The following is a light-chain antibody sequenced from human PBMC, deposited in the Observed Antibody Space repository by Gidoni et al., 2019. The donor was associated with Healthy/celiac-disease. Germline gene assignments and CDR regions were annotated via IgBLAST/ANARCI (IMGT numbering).Light chain of an antibody. V-gene: IGKV3-11*01. CDR2: DAS. J-gene: IGKJ4*01. Sequence: IVLTQSPATLYLSPGDRATLSCRASQSVSSYLAWYQQKSGQAPRRLIYDASNRATGIPARFRGSGSGTDFTLTISSLEPEDCAVYYCQQRSNWPLTFGGGTKVEIK. CDR1: QSVSSY. CDR3: QQRSNWPLT.